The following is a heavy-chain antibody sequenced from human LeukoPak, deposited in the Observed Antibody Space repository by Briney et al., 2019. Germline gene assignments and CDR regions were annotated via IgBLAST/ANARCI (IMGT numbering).Heavy chain of an antibody. CDR1: GFTFSSYA. D-gene: IGHD6-6*01. V-gene: IGHV4-38-2*01. Sequence: GSLRLSCAASGFTFSSYAMSWVRQAPGKGLEWVGSIYHIGKTYYNPSLRSRLIISVDTSKNQLSLSLNSLTAADSAPYYCARGAGAFGSSSYHFDYWGQGILVTVSS. CDR3: ARGAGAFGSSSYHFDY. CDR2: IYHIGKT. J-gene: IGHJ4*02.